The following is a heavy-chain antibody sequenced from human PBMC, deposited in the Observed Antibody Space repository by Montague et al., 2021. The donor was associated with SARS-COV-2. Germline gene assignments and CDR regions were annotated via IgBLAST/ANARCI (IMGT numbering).Heavy chain of an antibody. CDR1: GFTFSSYA. V-gene: IGHV3-30-3*01. CDR2: ISYDGSNK. J-gene: IGHJ6*02. CDR3: ARERWIRLSFYYYYGMDV. Sequence: SLRLSCAASGFTFSSYAMHWVRQAPGKGLEWVAVISYDGSNKYYADSVKGRFTISRGNSKNTLYLQMNSLRAEDTAVYYCARERWIRLSFYYYYGMDVWGQGTTVTVSS. D-gene: IGHD5-18*01.